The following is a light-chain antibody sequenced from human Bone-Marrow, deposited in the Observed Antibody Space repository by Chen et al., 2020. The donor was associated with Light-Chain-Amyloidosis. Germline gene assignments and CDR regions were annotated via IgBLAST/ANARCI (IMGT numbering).Light chain of an antibody. CDR1: QNIKSF. J-gene: IGKJ1*01. CDR3: QQGFSTPKT. Sequence: DIQMTQSPSSLSASVGDRVTITCRASQNIKSFLNWYQQKPGEAPKVLVYAASSLQSGVPSRFSASASGTDFSLTISSLQPEDFATYDCQQGFSTPKTFGQGTKVEIK. CDR2: AAS. V-gene: IGKV1-39*01.